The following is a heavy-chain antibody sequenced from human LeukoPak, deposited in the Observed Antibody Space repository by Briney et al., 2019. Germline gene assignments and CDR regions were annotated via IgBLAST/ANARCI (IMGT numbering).Heavy chain of an antibody. V-gene: IGHV3-23*01. CDR3: AKGLMDYSGRDY. D-gene: IGHD2-15*01. CDR2: ISGSGDST. Sequence: GGSLRLSCAASGFTFSGYAMSWVRQAPGKGLEWVSAISGSGDSTYYADSVKGRFTISRDNSKNTLYLQMNSLRAEDTAVYYCAKGLMDYSGRDYWGQGTLVTVSS. CDR1: GFTFSGYA. J-gene: IGHJ4*02.